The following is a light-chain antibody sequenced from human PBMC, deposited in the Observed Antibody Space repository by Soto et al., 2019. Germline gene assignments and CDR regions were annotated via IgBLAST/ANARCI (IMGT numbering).Light chain of an antibody. J-gene: IGKJ4*02. CDR1: QSLGTTF. CDR2: GAS. V-gene: IGKV3-20*01. CDR3: HQYGTLPLS. Sequence: EILLTQPPGPLALSPGDRATPSCRASQSLGTTFLARYQQKSGQSPRLLLYGASDRATDIPDRFSGSGSGADFTLTISRLEPEDFAVYFCHQYGTLPLSCGGGTKVEIK.